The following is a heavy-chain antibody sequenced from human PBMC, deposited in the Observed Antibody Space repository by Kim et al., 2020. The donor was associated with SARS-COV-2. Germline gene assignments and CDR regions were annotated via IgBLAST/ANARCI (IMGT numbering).Heavy chain of an antibody. D-gene: IGHD3-10*01. CDR1: GFTFNSYT. CDR3: GKIGGSMGHRGAIDY. J-gene: IGHJ4*02. Sequence: GGSLRLSCAASGFTFNSYTMNWVRQAPGKGLEWVSSISSSGDYIFYADSVKGRFTISRDNAKDSLFLQMDSLRVEDTAVYYCGKIGGSMGHRGAIDYWGQGTLVTVSS. CDR2: ISSSGDYI. V-gene: IGHV3-21*01.